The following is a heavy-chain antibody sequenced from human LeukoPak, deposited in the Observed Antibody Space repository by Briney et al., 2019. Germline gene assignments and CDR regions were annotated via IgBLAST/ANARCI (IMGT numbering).Heavy chain of an antibody. CDR1: GGSISSYY. D-gene: IGHD1-1*01. J-gene: IGHJ4*02. CDR2: IYYSGST. V-gene: IGHV4-59*01. CDR3: ARDGRRGHSSSYFDY. Sequence: PSETLSLTCTVSGGSISSYYWSWIRQPPGKGLEWIGYIYYSGSTNYNPSLKSRVTISVDTSKNQFSLKLSSVTAADTAVYYCARDGRRGHSSSYFDYWGQGTLVTVSS.